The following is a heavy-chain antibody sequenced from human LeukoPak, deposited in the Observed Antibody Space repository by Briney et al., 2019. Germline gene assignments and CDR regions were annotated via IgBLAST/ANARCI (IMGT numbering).Heavy chain of an antibody. CDR3: AFTNYYDSSGYYAPRLDY. J-gene: IGHJ4*02. CDR2: ISGSGGGST. V-gene: IGHV3-23*01. CDR1: GFTFSSYA. D-gene: IGHD3-22*01. Sequence: PGGSLRLSCAASGFTFSSYAMSWVRQAPGKGLEWVSGISGSGGGSTYYADSVKGRFTISRDNSKNTLYLQMNSLRDEHTAVYYCAFTNYYDSSGYYAPRLDYWGQGTLVTVSS.